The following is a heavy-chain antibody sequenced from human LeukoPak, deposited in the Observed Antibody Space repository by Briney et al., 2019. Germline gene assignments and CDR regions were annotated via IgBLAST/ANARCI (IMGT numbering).Heavy chain of an antibody. D-gene: IGHD2-2*01. Sequence: ASVKVSCKAAGGTFSSYVISWVRQTPGQGREWMGGIIPIFGTANYAQKFQGRVTITADESTSTAYMELSSPRSEDTAVYYCARGGPANLYYYYYYGMYVWGKGTTVTVSS. V-gene: IGHV1-69*13. CDR2: IIPIFGTA. CDR1: GGTFSSYV. J-gene: IGHJ6*01. CDR3: ARGGPANLYYYYYYGMYV.